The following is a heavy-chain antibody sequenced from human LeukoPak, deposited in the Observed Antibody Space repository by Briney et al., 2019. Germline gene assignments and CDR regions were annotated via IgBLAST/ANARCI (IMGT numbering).Heavy chain of an antibody. V-gene: IGHV4-4*07. D-gene: IGHD3-10*01. J-gene: IGHJ5*02. CDR1: GGSISNFY. CDR2: IYSSGRT. CDR3: ARDLPSYYFDSGNMFDP. Sequence: SETLSLTCTVPGGSISNFYWSWIRQPAGKGLEWIGRIYSSGRTNYNSSLKSRVAMSIDTSNNQFSLKLSSVTAADTAVYYCARDLPSYYFDSGNMFDPWGQGTLVTVSS.